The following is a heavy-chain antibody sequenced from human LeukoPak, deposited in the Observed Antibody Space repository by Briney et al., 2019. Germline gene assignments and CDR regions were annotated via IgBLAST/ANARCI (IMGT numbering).Heavy chain of an antibody. CDR1: GFTFSSYA. CDR2: ISGSGDNT. V-gene: IGHV3-23*01. CDR3: AKGSYYVSSGSFYFDY. J-gene: IGHJ4*02. D-gene: IGHD3-22*01. Sequence: GGSLRLSCAASGFTFSSYAMSWVRQAPGKGLEWVSGISGSGDNTYYADSVKGRFTISRDNSKNTLYVQVNSLGTEDTAAYYCAKGSYYVSSGSFYFDYWGQGTLVTVSS.